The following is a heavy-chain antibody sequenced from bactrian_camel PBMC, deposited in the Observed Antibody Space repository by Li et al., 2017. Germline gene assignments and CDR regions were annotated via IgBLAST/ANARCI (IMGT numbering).Heavy chain of an antibody. CDR3: AAPSRGLDDGALCPRRPGLSGRWEY. V-gene: IGHV3S1*01. CDR2: VDSGGDIT. CDR1: GFTFSSYL. J-gene: IGHJ4*01. Sequence: HVQLVESGGGLVQPGGSLRLSCAASGFTFSSYLMSWVRQAPGKGLEWVSLVDSGGDITRYADSVKGRFTISRDDAKNTVYLQMNSLESEDSATYYCAAPSRGLDDGALCPRRPGLSGRWEYWGQGTQVTVS. D-gene: IGHD1*01.